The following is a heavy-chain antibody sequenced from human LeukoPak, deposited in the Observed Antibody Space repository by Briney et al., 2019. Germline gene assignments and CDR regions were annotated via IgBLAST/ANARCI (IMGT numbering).Heavy chain of an antibody. J-gene: IGHJ4*02. D-gene: IGHD4-23*01. CDR2: IIGRDRTT. V-gene: IGHV3-23*01. CDR3: AKWAARGNGLPRSHLDD. Sequence: GGSLSLSCAASGFTFSSYVMLCVPPAPGKGLECGTYIIGRDRTTDYADSVKGQFTISTYNSKNTLYLHFHSLRAEDTALYYCAKWAARGNGLPRSHLDDWGQGNLVTVSS. CDR1: GFTFSSYV.